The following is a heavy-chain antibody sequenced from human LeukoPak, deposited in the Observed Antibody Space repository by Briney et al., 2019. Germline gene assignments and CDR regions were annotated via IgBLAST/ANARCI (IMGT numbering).Heavy chain of an antibody. D-gene: IGHD6-19*01. CDR2: IYHSGST. J-gene: IGHJ4*02. V-gene: IGHV4-38-2*02. Sequence: PSETLSLTCTVSGYSISSGYYWGWIRQPPGKGLEWIGSIYHSGSTYYNSSLKSRVTISVDTSKNQFSLKLSSVTAADTAVYYCARLEIYSSGWYKGDYWGQGTLVTVSS. CDR3: ARLEIYSSGWYKGDY. CDR1: GYSISSGYY.